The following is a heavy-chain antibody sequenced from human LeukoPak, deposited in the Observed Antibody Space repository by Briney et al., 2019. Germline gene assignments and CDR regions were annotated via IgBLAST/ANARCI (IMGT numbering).Heavy chain of an antibody. J-gene: IGHJ4*02. D-gene: IGHD6-19*01. CDR1: GGSISSYY. Sequence: PSETLSLTCTVSGGSISSYYWSWIRQPPGKGLEWIGYIYYSGSTNYNPSLKSRVTISVDTSKNQFPLKLSSVTAADTAVYYCARSRAAVAGNFDYWGQGTLVTVSS. CDR3: ARSRAAVAGNFDY. CDR2: IYYSGST. V-gene: IGHV4-59*01.